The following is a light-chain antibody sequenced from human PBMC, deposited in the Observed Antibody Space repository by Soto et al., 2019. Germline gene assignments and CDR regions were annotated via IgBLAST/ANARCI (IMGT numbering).Light chain of an antibody. Sequence: QSAVTQPASVSGSPGQSVTISCSGSDIGNYNLVSWYQHLPGRAPKLLIFEVTMRPSAISDRFSGSKSASTASLTISGLQAEDEGDYYCASYAGSRTYVFGSGTKLTVL. V-gene: IGLV2-23*02. J-gene: IGLJ6*01. CDR2: EVT. CDR1: SDIGNYNL. CDR3: ASYAGSRTYV.